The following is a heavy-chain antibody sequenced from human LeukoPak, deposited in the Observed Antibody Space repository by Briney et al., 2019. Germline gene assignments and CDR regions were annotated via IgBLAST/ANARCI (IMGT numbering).Heavy chain of an antibody. J-gene: IGHJ4*02. CDR1: GGTFSSYT. CDR2: IIPILGIA. Sequence: ASVKVSCKASGGTFSSYTISWVRQAPGQGLEWMGRIIPILGIANYAQKFQGRVTMTEDASTDTAYMELSSLRSEDTAVYYCATLRGYSYGGFDYWGQGTLVTVSS. V-gene: IGHV1-69*02. D-gene: IGHD5-18*01. CDR3: ATLRGYSYGGFDY.